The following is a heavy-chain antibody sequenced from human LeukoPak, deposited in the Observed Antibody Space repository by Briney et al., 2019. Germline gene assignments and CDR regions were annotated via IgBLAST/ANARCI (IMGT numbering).Heavy chain of an antibody. D-gene: IGHD3-10*01. J-gene: IGHJ5*02. CDR2: ISAYNGNT. CDR3: ARVASLLKELDP. Sequence: ASVKVSCKASGGTFSSYAISWVRQAPGQGLEWMGWISAYNGNTNYAQKLQGRVTMTTDTSTSTAYMELRSLRSDDTAVYYCARVASLLKELDPWGQGTLVTVSS. V-gene: IGHV1-18*01. CDR1: GGTFSSYA.